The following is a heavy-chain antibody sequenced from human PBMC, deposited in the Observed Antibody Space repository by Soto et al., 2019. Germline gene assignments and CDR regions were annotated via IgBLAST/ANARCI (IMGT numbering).Heavy chain of an antibody. Sequence: GASVKVSCKASGYTFTSYDINWVRQATGQGLEWMGWMNPNSGNTVYAQKFQGRVTMTRNTSISTAYMELSSLRSEDTAVYFCARDSTRGFDPWGQGTLVTVSS. D-gene: IGHD5-18*01. CDR1: GYTFTSYD. CDR2: MNPNSGNT. CDR3: ARDSTRGFDP. V-gene: IGHV1-8*01. J-gene: IGHJ5*02.